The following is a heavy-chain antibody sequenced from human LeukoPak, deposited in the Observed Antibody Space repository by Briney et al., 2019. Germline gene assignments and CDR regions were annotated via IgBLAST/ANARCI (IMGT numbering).Heavy chain of an antibody. CDR1: GGTFSSYA. J-gene: IGHJ4*02. D-gene: IGHD3-10*01. Sequence: ASVKVSCKASGGTFSSYAISWVRQAPGQGLEWMGRIIPILGIANYAQKFQGRVTITADKSTSTAYMELSSLRSEDTAVYYCARDGSSMVRGVSSYWGQGTLVTVSS. CDR2: IIPILGIA. V-gene: IGHV1-69*04. CDR3: ARDGSSMVRGVSSY.